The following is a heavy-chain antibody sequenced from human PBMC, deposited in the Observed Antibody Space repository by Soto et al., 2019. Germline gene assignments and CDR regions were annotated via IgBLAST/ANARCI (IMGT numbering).Heavy chain of an antibody. CDR2: INPHTGGT. CDR3: AGHGGDSRFYYGMDV. J-gene: IGHJ6*02. Sequence: QVHLVQSGAEVKKPGASVKVSCKASGYSFIDYYIHWVRQAPGQGLEWMGWINPHTGGTIYAQKFQGWVTMTRDTSISTAYMELSSLRSDGTAVYYCAGHGGDSRFYYGMDVWGQGTTVTVSS. CDR1: GYSFIDYY. V-gene: IGHV1-2*04.